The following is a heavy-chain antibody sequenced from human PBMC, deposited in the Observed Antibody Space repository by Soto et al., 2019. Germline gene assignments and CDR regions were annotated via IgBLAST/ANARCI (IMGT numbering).Heavy chain of an antibody. CDR1: GGTFSNLA. Sequence: ASVKVSCKASGGTFSNLAISWVRQAPGQGLEWMGGIIPFFGTANYAEKFQGRVTITADESTSTAYMDLSSLRSDDTAVYYCARGPPSLNTIVVAPFDFWGQGTPVTVSS. J-gene: IGHJ4*02. V-gene: IGHV1-69*13. CDR2: IIPFFGTA. D-gene: IGHD3-22*01. CDR3: ARGPPSLNTIVVAPFDF.